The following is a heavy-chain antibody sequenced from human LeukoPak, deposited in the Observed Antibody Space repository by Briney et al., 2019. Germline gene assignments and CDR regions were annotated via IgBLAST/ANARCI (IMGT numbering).Heavy chain of an antibody. D-gene: IGHD6-19*01. J-gene: IGHJ4*02. CDR1: GFTFSSYA. CDR3: ANTAGSSSGWYYYYFDY. CDR2: ISGSGGRT. V-gene: IGHV3-23*01. Sequence: PGGSLRLYCAVSGFTFSSYAMSWVRQAPGKGLEWVSTISGSGGRTYYADSVKGRFTISRDSSKNTLYLQMNSLRAEDTAVYYCANTAGSSSGWYYYYFDYWGQGTLVTVSS.